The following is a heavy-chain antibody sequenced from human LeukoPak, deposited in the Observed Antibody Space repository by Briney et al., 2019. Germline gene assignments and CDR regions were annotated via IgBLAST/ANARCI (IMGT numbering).Heavy chain of an antibody. J-gene: IGHJ4*02. CDR1: GYTFTGYY. D-gene: IGHD3-10*01. Sequence: GASVKVSCKASGYTFTGYYMHWVRQAPGQGLEWMGWINPNSGGTNYAQKFQGRVTMTRDTSISTAYMELSRLRSDDTAVYYCARDRITMVRGAIVNPLGYWGQGTLVTVSS. CDR3: ARDRITMVRGAIVNPLGY. V-gene: IGHV1-2*02. CDR2: INPNSGGT.